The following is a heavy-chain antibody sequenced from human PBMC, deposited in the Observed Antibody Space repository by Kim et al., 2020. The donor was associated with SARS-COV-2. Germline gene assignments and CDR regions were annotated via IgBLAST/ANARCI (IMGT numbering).Heavy chain of an antibody. Sequence: ASVKVSCKASGYTFTGYYRHWVRQAPGQGLEWMGRINPNSGGTNYAQKFQGRVTMTRDTSISTAYMELSRLGSDDTAVYYCARDDPTAMVTWYYYYGMDVWRQGTTVTVSS. CDR2: INPNSGGT. J-gene: IGHJ6*02. CDR3: ARDDPTAMVTWYYYYGMDV. CDR1: GYTFTGYY. V-gene: IGHV1-2*06. D-gene: IGHD5-18*01.